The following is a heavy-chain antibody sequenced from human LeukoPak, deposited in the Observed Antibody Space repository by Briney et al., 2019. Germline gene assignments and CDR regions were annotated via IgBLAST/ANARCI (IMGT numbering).Heavy chain of an antibody. CDR1: GSTFTGYY. J-gene: IGHJ4*02. CDR2: INPNSGGT. V-gene: IGHV1-2*06. Sequence: ASVKVSCKASGSTFTGYYMHWVRQAPGQGLEWMGRINPNSGGTNYAQKFQGRVTMTRDTSISTAYMELSRLRSDDTAVYYCASRYYYDSSGYFDYWGQGTLVTVSS. D-gene: IGHD3-22*01. CDR3: ASRYYYDSSGYFDY.